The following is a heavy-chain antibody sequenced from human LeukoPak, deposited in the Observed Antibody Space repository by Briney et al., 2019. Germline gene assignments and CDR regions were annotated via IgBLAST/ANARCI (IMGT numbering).Heavy chain of an antibody. D-gene: IGHD2-15*01. J-gene: IGHJ4*02. V-gene: IGHV3-74*01. CDR3: ARDGVVAYFDY. CDR1: GFTFSSYW. CDR2: VNSDGSST. Sequence: PGGSLRLSCAASGFTFSSYWMHWVRQAPGKGLVWVSRVNSDGSSTNYADSVKGRFTISRDSAKNTLYLQMNSLRAEDTAVYYCARDGVVAYFDYWGQGTLVTVSS.